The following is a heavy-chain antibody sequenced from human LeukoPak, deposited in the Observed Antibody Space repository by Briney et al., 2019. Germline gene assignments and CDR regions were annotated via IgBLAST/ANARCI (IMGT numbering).Heavy chain of an antibody. J-gene: IGHJ3*02. CDR2: ISGSGGST. D-gene: IGHD3-10*01. V-gene: IGHV3-23*01. Sequence: GGSLRLSCAASGFTFSSYAMSWVRQAPGKGLEWVSAISGSGGSTYYADSVKGRFTISRDNSKNTLYLQMNSLRAEDTAVYYCAVSTYYYGSGSYYNSYAFDIWGQGTMVTVSS. CDR3: AVSTYYYGSGSYYNSYAFDI. CDR1: GFTFSSYA.